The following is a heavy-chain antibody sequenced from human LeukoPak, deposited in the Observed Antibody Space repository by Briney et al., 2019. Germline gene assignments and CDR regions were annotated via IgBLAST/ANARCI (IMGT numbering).Heavy chain of an antibody. CDR2: ISAYNGNT. J-gene: IGHJ6*03. Sequence: ASVKVSCKASGYDFINYGISWVRQAPGQGLEWMGWISAYNGNTNYAQKLQGRVTMTTDTSTSTAYMELRSLRSDDTAVYYCARAYCGGDCYYYYYYYMDVWGKGTTVTVSS. CDR3: ARAYCGGDCYYYYYYYMDV. D-gene: IGHD2-21*01. V-gene: IGHV1-18*01. CDR1: GYDFINYG.